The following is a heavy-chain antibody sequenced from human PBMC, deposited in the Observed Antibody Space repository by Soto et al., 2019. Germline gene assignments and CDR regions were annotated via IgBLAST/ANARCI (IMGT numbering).Heavy chain of an antibody. V-gene: IGHV6-1*01. D-gene: IGHD3-10*01. CDR3: TGITSFRGMDV. CDR2: TYYRSKGNN. CDR1: GDSVSSNSAA. J-gene: IGHJ6*02. Sequence: SQTLSLPCGISGDSVSSNSAACNVIRQSPSRGLEWLGRTYYRSKGNNDYALSVKSGITINPDTPKNQVSLHLSSVTPEDTAVYYCTGITSFRGMDVWGQGTPVTVSS.